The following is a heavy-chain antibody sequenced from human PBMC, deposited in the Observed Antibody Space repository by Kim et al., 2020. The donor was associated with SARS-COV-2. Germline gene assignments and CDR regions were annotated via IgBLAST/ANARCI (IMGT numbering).Heavy chain of an antibody. V-gene: IGHV4-39*02. J-gene: IGHJ4*02. CDR3: ARDLYSSGSQSFDY. Sequence: NPSLKSRVTISVDTSKNQFSLKLSCVTAADTAVYYCARDLYSSGSQSFDYWGQGTLVTVSS. D-gene: IGHD6-25*01.